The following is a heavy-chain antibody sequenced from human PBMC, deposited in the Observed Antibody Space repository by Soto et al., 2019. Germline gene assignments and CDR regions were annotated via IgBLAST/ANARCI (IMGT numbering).Heavy chain of an antibody. CDR1: GFTFSSYA. J-gene: IGHJ6*02. D-gene: IGHD3-16*02. Sequence: QVQLVESGGGVVQPGRSLRLSCAASGFTFSSYAIHWVRQAPGKGLEWVAVISYDGSNNYYADSVKGRFTISRDNSKNMLYLQMSSLRGEDTAVFYCARDAFRGGYRAYYGMDVWGQGTTFTVS. CDR3: ARDAFRGGYRAYYGMDV. CDR2: ISYDGSNN. V-gene: IGHV3-30-3*01.